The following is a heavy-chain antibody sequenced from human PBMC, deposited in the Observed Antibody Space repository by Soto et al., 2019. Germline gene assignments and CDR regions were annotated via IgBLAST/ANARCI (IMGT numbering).Heavy chain of an antibody. CDR1: GGSISSGGYS. CDR3: AREQGSYYNLYYFDY. CDR2: IYHSGST. Sequence: SETLSLTCAVSGGSISSGGYSWSWIRQPPGKGLEWIGYIYHSGSTYYNPSLKSRVTISVDRSKNQFSLKLSSVTAADTAVYYCAREQGSYYNLYYFDYWGQGTLVTVSS. V-gene: IGHV4-30-2*01. D-gene: IGHD3-10*01. J-gene: IGHJ4*02.